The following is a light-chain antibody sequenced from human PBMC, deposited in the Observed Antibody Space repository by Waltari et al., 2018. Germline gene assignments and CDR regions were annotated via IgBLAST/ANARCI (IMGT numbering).Light chain of an antibody. V-gene: IGKV4-1*01. CDR3: QQYDTTPLT. CDR2: WAS. J-gene: IGKJ4*01. Sequence: DIVMTQSPDSLAVSLGDRATINCKSSQSLLFSSNNKNYLAWYQQKPGQPPKLLIYWASIRGSGVPDRFSGSGSGTDFTLAISSLQAEDVAVYYCQQYDTTPLTFGGGTKVEIK. CDR1: QSLLFSSNNKNY.